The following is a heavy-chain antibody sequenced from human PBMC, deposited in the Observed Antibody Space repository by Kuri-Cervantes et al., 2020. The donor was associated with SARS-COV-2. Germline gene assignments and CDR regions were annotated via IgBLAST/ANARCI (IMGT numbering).Heavy chain of an antibody. D-gene: IGHD6-6*01. CDR1: GFPFSDYY. CDR3: ASGEIAASETIYYFDY. Sequence: GGSLRLSCAVSGFPFSDYYMSWVRQAPGKGLGWVSYISSSGSTIYYTASVKGRFTISRDNAKNSLYLQMNSLRAEDTAVYYCASGEIAASETIYYFDYWGQGTLVTVSS. J-gene: IGHJ4*02. V-gene: IGHV3-11*04. CDR2: ISSSGSTI.